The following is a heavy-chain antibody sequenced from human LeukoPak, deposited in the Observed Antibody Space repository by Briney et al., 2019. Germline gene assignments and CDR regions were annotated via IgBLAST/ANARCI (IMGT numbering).Heavy chain of an antibody. D-gene: IGHD5-18*01. Sequence: PGGSLRLSCAASGFTFSSYGMHWVRQAPGKGLEWVAVIWYDGSNKYYADSVKGRFTISRDNSKNTLYLQMNSLRAEDTAVYYCARWSDVAHIQLWPYFDYWGQGTLVTVSS. CDR1: GFTFSSYG. V-gene: IGHV3-33*01. J-gene: IGHJ4*02. CDR3: ARWSDVAHIQLWPYFDY. CDR2: IWYDGSNK.